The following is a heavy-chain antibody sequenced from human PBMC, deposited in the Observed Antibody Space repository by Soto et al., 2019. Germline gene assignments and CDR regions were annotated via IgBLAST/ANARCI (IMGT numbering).Heavy chain of an antibody. CDR1: GFTFSNNG. J-gene: IGHJ4*02. V-gene: IGHV3-30*18. Sequence: QVHLVESGGGVVQPGRSLRLSCAASGFTFSNNGMHWVRQAPGKGLEWMGVISYEGSEKYYAGSVKGRFTISRDNSKNTLYLQMDTLRAEDTAIDSCVKDKGAAAGFDYWGQGILVTVSS. D-gene: IGHD6-13*01. CDR2: ISYEGSEK. CDR3: VKDKGAAAGFDY.